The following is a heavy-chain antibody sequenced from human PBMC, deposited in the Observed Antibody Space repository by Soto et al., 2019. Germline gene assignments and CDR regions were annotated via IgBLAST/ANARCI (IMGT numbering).Heavy chain of an antibody. V-gene: IGHV4-31*03. CDR2: IYYSGST. Sequence: QVQLQESGPGLVKPSQTLSLTCTVSGGSIRSGGYYWSWIRQHPGKGLEWIGYIYYSGSTYYNPSLKSRVTVSVDTSKNQFSLKLRSVTAADTAVYYCARGLVLTGYPTYFDYWGQGTLVTVSS. CDR1: GGSIRSGGYY. D-gene: IGHD3-9*01. CDR3: ARGLVLTGYPTYFDY. J-gene: IGHJ4*02.